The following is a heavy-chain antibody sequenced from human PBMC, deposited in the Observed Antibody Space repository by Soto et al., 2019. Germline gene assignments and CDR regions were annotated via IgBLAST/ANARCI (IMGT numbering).Heavy chain of an antibody. CDR2: ISSGSKTI. Sequence: GGSLRLSCAASGFTFSGYSVNWVRQAPGKGLEWASYISSGSKTIYYADSVKGRFTVSRDNAKNSQYLQMNSLRDEDTAVYYCAREDILGVRSFDYWGQGTVVTVSS. D-gene: IGHD3-9*01. J-gene: IGHJ4*02. CDR1: GFTFSGYS. V-gene: IGHV3-48*02. CDR3: AREDILGVRSFDY.